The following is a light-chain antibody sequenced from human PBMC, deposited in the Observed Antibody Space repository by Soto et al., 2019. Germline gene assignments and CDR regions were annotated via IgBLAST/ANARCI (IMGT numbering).Light chain of an antibody. V-gene: IGKV1-5*03. CDR2: NAS. CDR3: QHYNSYSEA. Sequence: ISTSIGRSIPITCRARETISSWLAWYQQKPGKAPNLLIYNASTLKSGVPSRFSGSGSGTEFTLTISSLQPDDFATYYCQHYNSYSEAFGQGTKVDI. CDR1: ETISSW. J-gene: IGKJ1*01.